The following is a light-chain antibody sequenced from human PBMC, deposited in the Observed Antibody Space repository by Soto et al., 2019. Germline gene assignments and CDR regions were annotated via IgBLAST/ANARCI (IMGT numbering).Light chain of an antibody. Sequence: EIVLTQSPATLSLSPGERATLSCRASQSISSYLGWYQQKPGQAPRLLIYEAYNRATGIPARFSGSGSGTDFTLPISSLEPEDFAVYYCQQRSNWPLTFGGGTKVEIK. CDR1: QSISSY. J-gene: IGKJ4*01. CDR2: EAY. CDR3: QQRSNWPLT. V-gene: IGKV3-11*01.